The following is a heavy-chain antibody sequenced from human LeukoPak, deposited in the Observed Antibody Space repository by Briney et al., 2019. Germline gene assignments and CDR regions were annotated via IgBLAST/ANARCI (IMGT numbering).Heavy chain of an antibody. D-gene: IGHD1-1*01. CDR3: ARVSWFPGTSYYYMDV. CDR1: GGSISSYY. J-gene: IGHJ6*03. CDR2: IYDSGTT. Sequence: SETLSLTCPVSGGSISSYYWSWIRQPPGKGLEWFGYIYDSGTTNYNPSLKSRVTISVDTSKNQFSLKLSSVTAADTAVYYCARVSWFPGTSYYYMDVWGKGTTVTVSS. V-gene: IGHV4-59*01.